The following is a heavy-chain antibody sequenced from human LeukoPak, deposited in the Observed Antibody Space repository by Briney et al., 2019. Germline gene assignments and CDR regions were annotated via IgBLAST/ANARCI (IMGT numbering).Heavy chain of an antibody. CDR2: IYSGGST. CDR3: ARVSGSGSYYPLYYGMDV. CDR1: GFTVSSNY. Sequence: EGSLRLSCAASGFTVSSNYMSWVRQAPGKGLEWVSVIYSGGSTYYADSVKGRFTISRDNSKNTLYLQMNSLRAEDTAVYYCARVSGSGSYYPLYYGMDVWGQGTTVTVSS. J-gene: IGHJ6*02. D-gene: IGHD3-10*01. V-gene: IGHV3-53*01.